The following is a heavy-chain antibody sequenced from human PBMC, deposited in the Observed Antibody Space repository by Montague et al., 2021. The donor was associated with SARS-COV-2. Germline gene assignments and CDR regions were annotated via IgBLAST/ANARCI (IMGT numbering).Heavy chain of an antibody. CDR1: DDSITSSTYY. CDR2: FYYTGST. CDR3: ARGRSGFFNPLDY. D-gene: IGHD3-3*01. Sequence: SETLSLTCAVSDDSITSSTYYWAWIRQPPGKGLEWIGSFYYTGSTYYNPSLKSRVTMSVDTSKKHFSLNLNSVTAADTAVYYCARGRSGFFNPLDYWGLGTLVTVSS. J-gene: IGHJ4*02. V-gene: IGHV4-39*02.